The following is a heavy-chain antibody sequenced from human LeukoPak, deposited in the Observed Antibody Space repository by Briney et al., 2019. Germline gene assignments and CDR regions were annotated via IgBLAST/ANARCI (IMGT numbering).Heavy chain of an antibody. CDR3: ARVRGSYSFDY. D-gene: IGHD1-26*01. Sequence: GGSLRLSCAASGSTFTGYAMTWVRQAPGKELEWISTISDGGYNTYYADSVKGRFTISRDNSKYTLYLRMSGLRADDTAVYYCARVRGSYSFDYWGQGTLVAVSS. J-gene: IGHJ4*02. V-gene: IGHV3-23*01. CDR2: ISDGGYNT. CDR1: GSTFTGYA.